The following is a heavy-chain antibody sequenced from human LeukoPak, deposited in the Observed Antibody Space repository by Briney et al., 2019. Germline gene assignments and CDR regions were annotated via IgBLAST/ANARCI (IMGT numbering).Heavy chain of an antibody. CDR2: IYYSGST. J-gene: IGHJ4*02. CDR1: GGSISSYY. D-gene: IGHD6-13*01. CDR3: ARDQRYSSSWYLDY. Sequence: SETLSLTCTVSGGSISSYYWSWIRQPPGKGLEWVGDIYYSGSTNYNPSLKSRVTISVDTSKNQFSLKLSSVTAADTAVYYCARDQRYSSSWYLDYWGQGTLVTVSS. V-gene: IGHV4-59*01.